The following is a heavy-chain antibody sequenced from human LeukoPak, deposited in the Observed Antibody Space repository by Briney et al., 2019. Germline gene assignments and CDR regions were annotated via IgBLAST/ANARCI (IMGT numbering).Heavy chain of an antibody. CDR2: LNPQTGDT. D-gene: IGHD1-26*01. J-gene: IGHJ4*02. CDR3: ARGVDLGATDDY. V-gene: IGHV1-2*02. Sequence: GASVKVSCKASGYAFSAYYMHWVRQAPGQGLEWMGWLNPQTGDTHFAQKFQGRVTFTRDTSISTAYMAMSRLRSDDTAVFYCARGVDLGATDDYWGQGTLVTVSS. CDR1: GYAFSAYY.